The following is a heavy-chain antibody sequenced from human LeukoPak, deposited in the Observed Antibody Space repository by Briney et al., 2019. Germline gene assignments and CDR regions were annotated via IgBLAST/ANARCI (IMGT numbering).Heavy chain of an antibody. J-gene: IGHJ4*02. CDR3: ALGDYGKPIDY. CDR1: GFTFSSYS. D-gene: IGHD4-17*01. Sequence: GGSLRLSCAASGFTFSSYSMNWVRQAPVKVLEWVSSISSSSRYIYYADSVKGRFTISRDNAKNSLYLQMNSLRAEDTAVYYCALGDYGKPIDYWGQGTLVTVSS. CDR2: ISSSSRYI. V-gene: IGHV3-21*01.